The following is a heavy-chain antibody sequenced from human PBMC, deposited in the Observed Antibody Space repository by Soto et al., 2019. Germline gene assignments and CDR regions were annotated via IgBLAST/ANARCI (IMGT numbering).Heavy chain of an antibody. V-gene: IGHV4-31*03. J-gene: IGHJ4*02. CDR1: GESINNGAYY. CDR3: ARSDGRY. Sequence: SETLSLTCSVSGESINNGAYYWNWIRQHPDKRLEWIGYIYYSGSTFYAPSLRSRVTISADTSKNHFSLKLSSVTAADTAVYYCARSDGRYWGQGTLVTVSS. CDR2: IYYSGST.